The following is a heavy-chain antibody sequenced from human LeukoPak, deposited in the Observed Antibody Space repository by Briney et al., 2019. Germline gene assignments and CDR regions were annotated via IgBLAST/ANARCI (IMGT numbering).Heavy chain of an antibody. V-gene: IGHV3-21*01. CDR1: GFTLSDYH. J-gene: IGHJ5*02. CDR2: ITTISHYI. D-gene: IGHD3-10*01. Sequence: GGSLRLSCAASGFTLSDYHMNWVRQAPGKGLEWLSSITTISHYIYYAGAVRGRFTISRDNAKNSLYLQMNSLRGEDTAVYYCARSGGPGTYHQLRYNCFDLWGQGTLLTVFS. CDR3: ARSGGPGTYHQLRYNCFDL.